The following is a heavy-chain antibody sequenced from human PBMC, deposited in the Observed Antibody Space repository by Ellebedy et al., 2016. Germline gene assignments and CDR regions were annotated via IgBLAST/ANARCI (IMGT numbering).Heavy chain of an antibody. V-gene: IGHV4-39*07. CDR3: ARDVGRGSYFDY. CDR1: GGSISSSSYY. Sequence: SETLSLTCTVSGGSISSSSYYWGWIRQPPGKGLEWIGSIYYTGSTYYNPSLKSRVTISGDTSKNQFSLKLSSVTAADTAVYYCARDVGRGSYFDYWGQGTLVTVSS. D-gene: IGHD1-26*01. CDR2: IYYTGST. J-gene: IGHJ4*02.